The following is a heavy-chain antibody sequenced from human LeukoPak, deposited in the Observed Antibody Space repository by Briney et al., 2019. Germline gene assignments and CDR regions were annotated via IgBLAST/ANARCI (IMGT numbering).Heavy chain of an antibody. V-gene: IGHV3-23*01. J-gene: IGHJ4*02. CDR1: GFTFSSYA. CDR2: ISGSGGST. D-gene: IGHD6-13*01. CDR3: AKDMDSSSWPFLPFDY. Sequence: PGGSLRLSCAASGFTFSSYAMSWVRQAPGKGLEWVSAISGSGGSTYYADSVKGRFTISRDNSKNTLYLQMNGLRAEDTAVYYCAKDMDSSSWPFLPFDYWGQGTLVTVSS.